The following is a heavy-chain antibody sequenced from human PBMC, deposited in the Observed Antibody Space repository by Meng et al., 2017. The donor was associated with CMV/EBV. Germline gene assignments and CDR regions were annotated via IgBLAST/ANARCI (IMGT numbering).Heavy chain of an antibody. Sequence: GGSLRLSCAASGFTFSSYSMNWVRQAPGKGLEWVSSISSSSSYIYYADSVKSRFTISRDNAKNSLYLQMNSLRAEDTAVYYCARDLSNYDILTGYQYYYYGMDVWGQGTMVTVSS. V-gene: IGHV3-21*01. D-gene: IGHD3-9*01. J-gene: IGHJ6*02. CDR3: ARDLSNYDILTGYQYYYYGMDV. CDR2: ISSSSSYI. CDR1: GFTFSSYS.